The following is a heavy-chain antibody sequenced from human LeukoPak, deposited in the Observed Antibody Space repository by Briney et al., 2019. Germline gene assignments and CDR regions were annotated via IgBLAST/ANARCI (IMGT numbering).Heavy chain of an antibody. CDR3: TSWGDTTAEYFQR. CDR1: GFTFSSYG. CDR2: ISYDGSNK. D-gene: IGHD2-21*02. Sequence: GRSLRLSCAASGFTFSSYGMHWVRQAPGKGLEWVAVISYDGSNKYYADSVKGRFTISRDNAQNSMYLQMNSLRVEDTAVYYCTSWGDTTAEYFQRWGQGTLVTVSS. V-gene: IGHV3-30*03. J-gene: IGHJ1*01.